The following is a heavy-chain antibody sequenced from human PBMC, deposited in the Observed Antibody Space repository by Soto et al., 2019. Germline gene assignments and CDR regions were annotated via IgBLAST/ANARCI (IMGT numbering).Heavy chain of an antibody. D-gene: IGHD3-3*01. CDR3: ARGVPERRVVITGGYYYYYMDV. Sequence: ASETLSLTCAVYGGSFSGYYWSWIRQPPGKGLEWIGEINHSGSTNYNPSLKSRVTISVDTSKNQFSLKLSSVTAADTAVYYCARGVPERRVVITGGYYYYYMDVWGKGTTVTVSS. CDR1: GGSFSGYY. J-gene: IGHJ6*03. CDR2: INHSGST. V-gene: IGHV4-34*01.